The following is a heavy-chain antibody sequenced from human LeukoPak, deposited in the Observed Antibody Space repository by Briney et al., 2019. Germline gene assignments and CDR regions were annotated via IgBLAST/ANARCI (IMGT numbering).Heavy chain of an antibody. D-gene: IGHD6-19*01. V-gene: IGHV4-61*02. Sequence: PSQTLSLTCSVSGCSIRSETYYWSWIRQPAGKGLEWIVRIYSSGSSNFNPSLKSLATISIDSSKNQFSLNLSPFTAANTAVYYCARDMTGSGWNDAFDIWGQGKMVTVSS. CDR1: GCSIRSETYY. J-gene: IGHJ3*02. CDR3: ARDMTGSGWNDAFDI. CDR2: IYSSGSS.